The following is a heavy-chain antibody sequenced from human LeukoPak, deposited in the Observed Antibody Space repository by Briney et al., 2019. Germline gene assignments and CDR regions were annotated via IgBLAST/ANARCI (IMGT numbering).Heavy chain of an antibody. CDR1: GFTVSSNY. CDR2: IYGGGNT. V-gene: IGHV3-53*01. CDR3: AKAIDYGDGNYFDY. Sequence: GGSLRLSCAASGFTVSSNYMSWVRQAPGKGLEWVSVIYGGGNTYYADSVKGRFTISRDNSKNTLYLQMNSLRAEDTAVYYCAKAIDYGDGNYFDYWGQGTLVTVSS. D-gene: IGHD4-17*01. J-gene: IGHJ4*02.